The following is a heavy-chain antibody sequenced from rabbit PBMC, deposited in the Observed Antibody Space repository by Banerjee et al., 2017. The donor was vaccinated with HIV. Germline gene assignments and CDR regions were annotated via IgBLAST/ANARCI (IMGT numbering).Heavy chain of an antibody. Sequence: QSLEESGGDLVKPGASPTLTCTASGFSVSSSYWICWVRQAPGKGLEWIACISTSRGNTYYASWAKGRFTISKTSSTTVTLQMTSLTAADTATYFCARDSSGDLRGYFNLWGPGTLVTVS. CDR2: ISTSRGNT. V-gene: IGHV1S40*01. J-gene: IGHJ4*01. CDR1: GFSVSSSYW. D-gene: IGHD1-1*01. CDR3: ARDSSGDLRGYFNL.